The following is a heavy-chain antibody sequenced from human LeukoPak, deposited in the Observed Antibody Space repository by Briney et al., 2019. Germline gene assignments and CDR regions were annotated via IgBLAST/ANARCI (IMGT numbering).Heavy chain of an antibody. CDR2: IKQDGSEK. D-gene: IGHD6-19*01. J-gene: IGHJ6*02. Sequence: GGSLRLSCAASGFTFSNAWMSWVRQAPGKGLEWVANIKQDGSEKYYVDSVKGRFTISRDNAKNSLYLQMNSLRAEDTAVYYCARDGYSSGWLDYYYYYGMDVWGQGTTVTVSS. V-gene: IGHV3-7*03. CDR1: GFTFSNAW. CDR3: ARDGYSSGWLDYYYYYGMDV.